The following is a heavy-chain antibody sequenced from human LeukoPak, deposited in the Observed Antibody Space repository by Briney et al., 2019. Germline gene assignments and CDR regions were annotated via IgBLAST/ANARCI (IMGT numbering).Heavy chain of an antibody. Sequence: SVKVSCKASGGTFSSYAISWVRQAPGQGLGWMGGIIPIFGTANYAQKFQGRVTITADESTSTAYMELSSLRSEDTAVYYCARANTPHYYDSSGRFDYWGQGTLVTVSS. J-gene: IGHJ4*02. CDR2: IIPIFGTA. CDR1: GGTFSSYA. CDR3: ARANTPHYYDSSGRFDY. D-gene: IGHD3-22*01. V-gene: IGHV1-69*01.